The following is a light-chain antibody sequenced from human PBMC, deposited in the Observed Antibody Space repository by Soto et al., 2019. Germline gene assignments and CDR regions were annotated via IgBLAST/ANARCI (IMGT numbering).Light chain of an antibody. CDR1: ISDVGRYNL. CDR2: EDI. Sequence: QSALTQPASVSGSPGQSITISCTGTISDVGRYNLVSWYQQHPDKAPKLIIYEDIEGPSGVSHRFSGSTSGNTASLTISGLQTEDEAKYFCCSYAGGASVVFGGGTKLTVL. V-gene: IGLV2-23*01. J-gene: IGLJ2*01. CDR3: CSYAGGASVV.